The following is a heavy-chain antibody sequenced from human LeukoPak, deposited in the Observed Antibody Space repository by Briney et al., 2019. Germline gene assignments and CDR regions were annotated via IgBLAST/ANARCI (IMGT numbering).Heavy chain of an antibody. CDR1: GGSFSGYY. CDR3: ARGRPELDY. J-gene: IGHJ4*02. Sequence: SETLSLTCAVYGGSFSGYYWSWIRQPPGKGLEWIGEINHSGSTNYNPSLKSRVTISVDTSKNQFSLRVSSVTAADMAVYYCARGRPELDYWGQGTLVTVSS. V-gene: IGHV4-34*01. CDR2: INHSGST.